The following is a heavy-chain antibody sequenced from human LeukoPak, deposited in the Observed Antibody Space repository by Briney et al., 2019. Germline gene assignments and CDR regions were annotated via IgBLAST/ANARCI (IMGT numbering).Heavy chain of an antibody. CDR2: ISAYNGNK. D-gene: IGHD4-17*01. J-gene: IGHJ4*02. CDR1: GYTFTSYG. CDR3: ARDLDDYGDYGYFDY. V-gene: IGHV1-18*01. Sequence: GASVKVSCKASGYTFTSYGISWVRQAPGQGLEWMGWISAYNGNKNYAQKLQGRVTMTTDTSTSTAYMELRSLRSDDTAVYYCARDLDDYGDYGYFDYWGQGTLVTVSS.